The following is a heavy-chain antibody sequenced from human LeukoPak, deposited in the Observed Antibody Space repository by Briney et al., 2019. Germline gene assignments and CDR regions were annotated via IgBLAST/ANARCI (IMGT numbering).Heavy chain of an antibody. CDR1: GFTFSSYS. J-gene: IGHJ4*02. V-gene: IGHV3-21*01. CDR3: ARDQGYSSGSCDY. Sequence: GGSLRLSCAASGFTFSSYSMNWVRQAPGKGLEWVSSISSSSSYIYYADSVKGRFTISRDNAKSSLYLQMNSLRAEDTAVYYCARDQGYSSGSCDYWGQGTLATVSS. D-gene: IGHD6-19*01. CDR2: ISSSSSYI.